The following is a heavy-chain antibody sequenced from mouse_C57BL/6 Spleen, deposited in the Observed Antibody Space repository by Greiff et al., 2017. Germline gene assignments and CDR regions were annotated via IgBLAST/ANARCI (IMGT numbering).Heavy chain of an antibody. V-gene: IGHV3-1*01. D-gene: IGHD1-1*01. CDR3: ARGYYGSSPAY. Sequence: EVQLVESGPGMVKPSQSLSLTCTVTGYSITSGYDWHWIRHFPGNKLEWMGYISYSGSTNYNPSLKSRISITHDTSKNHFFLKLNSVTTEDTATYYCARGYYGSSPAYWGQGTLVTVSA. CDR1: GYSITSGYD. CDR2: ISYSGST. J-gene: IGHJ3*01.